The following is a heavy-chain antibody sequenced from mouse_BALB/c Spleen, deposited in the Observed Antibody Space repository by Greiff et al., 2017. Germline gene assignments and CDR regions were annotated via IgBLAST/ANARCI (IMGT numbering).Heavy chain of an antibody. V-gene: IGHV1-9*01. CDR3: ARYAYYGNYHYAMDY. Sequence: QVQLQQSGAELMKPGASVKISCKATGYTFSSYWIEWVKQRPGHGLEWIGEILPGSGSTNYNEKFKGKATFTADTSSTTAYMHLSSLTSEDSAVYYCARYAYYGNYHYAMDYWGQGTSVTVSA. D-gene: IGHD2-10*01. CDR2: ILPGSGST. CDR1: GYTFSSYW. J-gene: IGHJ4*01.